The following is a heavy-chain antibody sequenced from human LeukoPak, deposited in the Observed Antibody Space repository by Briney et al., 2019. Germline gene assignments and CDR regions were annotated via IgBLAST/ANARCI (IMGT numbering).Heavy chain of an antibody. CDR3: ATETIGRHYDY. CDR1: GFTFSSYG. V-gene: IGHV3-21*01. J-gene: IGHJ4*02. D-gene: IGHD1-14*01. CDR2: IGPTGTNR. Sequence: GGSLRLSCAASGFTFSSYGFNWVRQAPGKGLEWVSSIGPTGTNRYYADSVRGRFTISRDNAKNSMYLQMDSLRDEDTAVYYCATETIGRHYDYWGQGTLLTVSS.